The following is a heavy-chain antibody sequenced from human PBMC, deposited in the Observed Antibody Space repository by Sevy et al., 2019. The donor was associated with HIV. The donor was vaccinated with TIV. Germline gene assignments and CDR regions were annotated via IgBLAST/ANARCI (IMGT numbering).Heavy chain of an antibody. CDR1: GGSFSSYY. CDR3: AREGTATVGQNAFDI. D-gene: IGHD1-1*01. V-gene: IGHV4-34*01. Sequence: SETLSLTCAVYGGSFSSYYWSWIRQAPGKGLEWIGEINQSGSTNYNPSLKSRVTISVDKSKNQFSLKLSSVTAADTAVYYCAREGTATVGQNAFDIWGQGTMVTVSS. CDR2: INQSGST. J-gene: IGHJ3*02.